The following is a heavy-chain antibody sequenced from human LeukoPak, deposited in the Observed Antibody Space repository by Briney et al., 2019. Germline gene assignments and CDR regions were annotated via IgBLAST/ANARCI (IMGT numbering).Heavy chain of an antibody. D-gene: IGHD4-17*01. CDR3: TTGLVVYGDYYFDY. Sequence: GGSLRLSCAASGFTFSNAWMSWVRQAPGKGLEWVGRIKSKTDGGTTDYAAPVKGRFTISRDDSKNTLYLQMSSLKTEDTAVYYCTTGLVVYGDYYFDYWGQGTLVTVSS. CDR1: GFTFSNAW. V-gene: IGHV3-15*01. CDR2: IKSKTDGGTT. J-gene: IGHJ4*02.